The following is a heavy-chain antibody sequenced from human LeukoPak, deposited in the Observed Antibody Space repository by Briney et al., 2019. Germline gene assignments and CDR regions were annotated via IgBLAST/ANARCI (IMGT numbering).Heavy chain of an antibody. J-gene: IGHJ4*02. D-gene: IGHD2-21*02. V-gene: IGHV1-2*04. CDR1: GYTFTGYY. CDR2: INPNSGDT. CDR3: ARDRGGTAKDY. Sequence: GASVKVSCKASGYTFTGYYIHWVRQAPGQGLEWMGWINPNSGDTNCAQKFQGWVTMTSDTSISTASMELSTLRSDDTAVYYCARDRGGTAKDYWSQGTLVTVSS.